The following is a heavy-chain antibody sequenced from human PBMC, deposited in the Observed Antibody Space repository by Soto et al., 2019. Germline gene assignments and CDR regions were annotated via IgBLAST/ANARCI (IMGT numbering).Heavy chain of an antibody. D-gene: IGHD6-13*01. V-gene: IGHV4-31*03. J-gene: IGHJ4*02. Sequence: PSETLSLTCTVSGGSISSGGYYWSWIRQHPGKGLEWIGYIYYSGSTYYNPSLKSRVTISADTSKNQFSLRLSSVTAADTAVYYCAKGGAAGPDYWGQGTLVTVSS. CDR1: GGSISSGGYY. CDR3: AKGGAAGPDY. CDR2: IYYSGST.